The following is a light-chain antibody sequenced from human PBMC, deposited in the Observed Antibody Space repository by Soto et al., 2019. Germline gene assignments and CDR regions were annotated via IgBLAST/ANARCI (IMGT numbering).Light chain of an antibody. CDR3: SSYTSSSTGYV. V-gene: IGLV2-14*01. CDR1: SSDVGGYNY. J-gene: IGLJ1*01. CDR2: EVT. Sequence: QSFLAQPASVSGSPGQAITISCTGTSSDVGGYNYVSWYQQHPGEAPKLMIYEVTNRPSGVSNRFSGSKSGNRASLTISGLQAEDEADYYCSSYTSSSTGYVFGSGTKVTVL.